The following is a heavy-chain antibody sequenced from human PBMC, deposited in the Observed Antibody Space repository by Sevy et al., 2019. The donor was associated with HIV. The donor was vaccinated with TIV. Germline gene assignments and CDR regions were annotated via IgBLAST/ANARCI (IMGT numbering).Heavy chain of an antibody. V-gene: IGHV3-21*01. Sequence: GGSLRLSCAASGFTFSNYFMNWVRQAPGKGLEWVASISCGSSYIFYADSLKGRFTISRDNAKNSLYLHMNSLRAEDTAVYYCARGDYYGSLYYFDYWGPGTLVTVSS. CDR2: ISCGSSYI. J-gene: IGHJ4*02. D-gene: IGHD3-10*01. CDR3: ARGDYYGSLYYFDY. CDR1: GFTFSNYF.